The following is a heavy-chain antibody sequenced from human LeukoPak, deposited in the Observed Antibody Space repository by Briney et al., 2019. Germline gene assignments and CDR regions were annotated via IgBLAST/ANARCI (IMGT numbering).Heavy chain of an antibody. Sequence: ASVKVSCKATGYAFTNYYTHWMRQAPGQGLEWMGIINPSGGSASYAQKFQGRVTMTRDTSTSTVYMELSSLRSEDTAVYYCAGAVVAEQKGGFDYWGQGTLVTVSS. CDR1: GYAFTNYY. CDR2: INPSGGSA. CDR3: AGAVVAEQKGGFDY. V-gene: IGHV1-46*01. D-gene: IGHD2-15*01. J-gene: IGHJ4*02.